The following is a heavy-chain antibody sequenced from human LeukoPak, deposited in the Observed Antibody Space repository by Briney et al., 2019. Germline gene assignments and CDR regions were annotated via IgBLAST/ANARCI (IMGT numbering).Heavy chain of an antibody. CDR2: IYPGDSDT. CDR1: GYSFTSYW. J-gene: IGHJ4*02. Sequence: GESLKISCKGSGYSFTSYWIGWVRQMPGKGLEWMGIIYPGDSDTRYSPSFQGQVTISADKSISTAYLQWGSLKASDTAMYYCARLNSGLEDYDFWSGQPASSGPLDYWGQGTLVTVSS. D-gene: IGHD3-3*01. CDR3: ARLNSGLEDYDFWSGQPASSGPLDY. V-gene: IGHV5-51*01.